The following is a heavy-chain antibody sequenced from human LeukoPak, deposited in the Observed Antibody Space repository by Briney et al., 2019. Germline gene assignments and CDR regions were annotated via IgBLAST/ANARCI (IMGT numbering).Heavy chain of an antibody. CDR2: ISTSDTTI. Sequence: PGGSLRLSCAASGFTFSDYYMSWIRQAPGKGLEWVSYISTSDTTIYYADSVKGRFTISRDNTKKSLSLQMNSLRAEDTAVYYCAREVDAAMVGYWGQGTLVTVSS. V-gene: IGHV3-11*04. CDR1: GFTFSDYY. J-gene: IGHJ4*02. CDR3: AREVDAAMVGY. D-gene: IGHD5-18*01.